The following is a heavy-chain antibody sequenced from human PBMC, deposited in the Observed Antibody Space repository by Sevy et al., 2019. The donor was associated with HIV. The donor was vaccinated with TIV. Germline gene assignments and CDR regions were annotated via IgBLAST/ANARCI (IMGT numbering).Heavy chain of an antibody. CDR3: VSGGSGSYYRVNYYMDV. V-gene: IGHV4-59*01. J-gene: IGHJ6*03. D-gene: IGHD3-10*01. CDR2: IYYSGST. CDR1: GGSISSYY. Sequence: SETLSLTCTVSGGSISSYYWSWIRQPPGKGLEWIGYIYYSGSTNYNPSLKSRVTISVDTSKNQFSLKLSSVTAADTAVYYCVSGGSGSYYRVNYYMDVWGKGTTVTVSS.